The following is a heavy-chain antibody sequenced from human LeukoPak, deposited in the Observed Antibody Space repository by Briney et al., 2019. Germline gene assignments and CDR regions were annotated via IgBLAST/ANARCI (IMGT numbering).Heavy chain of an antibody. Sequence: GGSLRLSCAASGFTFSSYSMNWVRQAPGKGLEWVSSITSSSSYIYYADSVKGRFTISRDNAKNSLYLQMNSLRAEDTAVYYCAKCRYCSGGSCSYYYYYYYMDVWGKGTTVTISS. J-gene: IGHJ6*03. CDR2: ITSSSSYI. D-gene: IGHD2-15*01. CDR3: AKCRYCSGGSCSYYYYYYYMDV. V-gene: IGHV3-21*04. CDR1: GFTFSSYS.